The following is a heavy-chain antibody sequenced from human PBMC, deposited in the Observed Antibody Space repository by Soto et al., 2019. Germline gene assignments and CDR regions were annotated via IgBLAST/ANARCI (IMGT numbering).Heavy chain of an antibody. CDR1: GFTFSTSW. J-gene: IGHJ3*02. Sequence: QVVESGGGLVQPGGSLRLSCATSGFTFSTSWLSWVLQAPGRGLEWLANIKPDGSETVYVDSVKGRFIVFRDNTKNSLHLQMNSLSAEDTAVYYCARDPWGHGEDYSDGAFDIWGQGTIVTVAS. CDR2: IKPDGSET. V-gene: IGHV3-7*01. D-gene: IGHD4-4*01. CDR3: ARDPWGHGEDYSDGAFDI.